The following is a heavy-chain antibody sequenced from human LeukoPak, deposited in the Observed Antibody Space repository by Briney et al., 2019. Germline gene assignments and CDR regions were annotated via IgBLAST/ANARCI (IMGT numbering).Heavy chain of an antibody. CDR1: PASINGYY. CDR2: IYSSVST. CDR3: ARARVGYCNSSSCYAIPFDY. V-gene: IGHV4-59*01. J-gene: IGHJ4*02. Sequence: PSETLSLTCTVSPASINGYYWSWIRQPPGKVPEWIGYIYSSVSTKYNPSLKSRVTISVDTSKNQFSLKLSSVTAADTAFYYCARARVGYCNSSSCYAIPFDYWGQGTLVTVSS. D-gene: IGHD2-2*01.